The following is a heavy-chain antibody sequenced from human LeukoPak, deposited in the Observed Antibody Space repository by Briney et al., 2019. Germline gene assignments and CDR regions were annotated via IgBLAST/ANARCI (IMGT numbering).Heavy chain of an antibody. Sequence: SETLSLTCAVSGGSISSGGYSWSWIRQPPGKGLEWIGYIYHSGSTYYNPSLKSRVTISVDRSKNQFSLKLSSVTAADTAVYYCARGTDSNLRVMDVWGQGTTVTVSS. CDR3: ARGTDSNLRVMDV. D-gene: IGHD4-11*01. J-gene: IGHJ6*02. V-gene: IGHV4-30-2*01. CDR2: IYHSGST. CDR1: GGSISSGGYS.